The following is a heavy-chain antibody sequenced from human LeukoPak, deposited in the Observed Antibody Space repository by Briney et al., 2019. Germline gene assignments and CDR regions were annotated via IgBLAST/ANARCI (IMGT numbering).Heavy chain of an antibody. CDR3: AREVVGHVDTAMVLDY. Sequence: GGSLRLSCAASGFTFYNYAMSWVRQAPGKGLEWVSGISGSGGDTYYADSVKGRFTISRDNSKNTLYLQMNSVRAEDTAVYYCAREVVGHVDTAMVLDYWGQGTLVTVSS. J-gene: IGHJ4*02. CDR2: ISGSGGDT. CDR1: GFTFYNYA. D-gene: IGHD5-18*01. V-gene: IGHV3-23*01.